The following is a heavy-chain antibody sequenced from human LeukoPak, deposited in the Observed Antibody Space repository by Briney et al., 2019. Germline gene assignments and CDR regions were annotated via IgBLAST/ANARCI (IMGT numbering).Heavy chain of an antibody. CDR2: IYYSGST. Sequence: PSETLSLTCTVSGGSISSSSYYWGWLRQPPGKGLEWIGSIYYSGSTYYNPSLKSRVTISVDTSKNQFSLKLSSVTAADTAVYYCARGPDIVVVPAAMGYFDYWGQGTLVTVSS. CDR3: ARGPDIVVVPAAMGYFDY. CDR1: GGSISSSSYY. J-gene: IGHJ4*02. V-gene: IGHV4-39*07. D-gene: IGHD2-2*01.